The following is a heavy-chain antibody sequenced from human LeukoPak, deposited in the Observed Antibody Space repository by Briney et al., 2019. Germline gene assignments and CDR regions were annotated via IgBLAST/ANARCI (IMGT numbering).Heavy chain of an antibody. V-gene: IGHV1-2*02. D-gene: IGHD6-6*01. Sequence: ASVKVSCKASGYTFTGYYMHWVRQAPGQGLEWMGWINPNSGGTNYAQKFQGRVTMTRDTSISTAYMELSRLRSDDTAVYYCARVRTLGATAARPYFAFDIWGQGTMVTVSS. CDR1: GYTFTGYY. J-gene: IGHJ3*02. CDR2: INPNSGGT. CDR3: ARVRTLGATAARPYFAFDI.